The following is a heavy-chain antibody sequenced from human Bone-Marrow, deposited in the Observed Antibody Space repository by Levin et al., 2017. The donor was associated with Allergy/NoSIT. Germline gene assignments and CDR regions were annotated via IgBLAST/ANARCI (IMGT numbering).Heavy chain of an antibody. CDR2: ISSSSSYI. CDR3: ARGLYCGGDCYTSGWFDP. Sequence: GGSLRLSCAASGFTFSSYSMNWVRQAPGKGLEWVSSISSSSSYIYYADSVKGRFTISRDNAKNSLYLQMNSLRAEDTAVYYCARGLYCGGDCYTSGWFDPWGQGTLVTVSS. J-gene: IGHJ5*02. D-gene: IGHD2-21*02. V-gene: IGHV3-21*01. CDR1: GFTFSSYS.